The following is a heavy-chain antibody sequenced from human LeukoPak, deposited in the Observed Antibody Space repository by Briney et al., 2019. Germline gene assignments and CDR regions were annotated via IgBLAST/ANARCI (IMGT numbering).Heavy chain of an antibody. CDR1: GFTFSSYG. CDR3: ARARSPIVPAAIVGAPGMDV. J-gene: IGHJ6*02. CDR2: ISYDGSNK. D-gene: IGHD2-2*02. V-gene: IGHV3-30*03. Sequence: AGGSLRLSCAASGFTFSSYGMHWVRQAPGKGLEWVAVISYDGSNKYYADSVKGRFTISRDNSKNTLYLQMNSLRAEDTAVYYCARARSPIVPAAIVGAPGMDVWGQGTTVTVSS.